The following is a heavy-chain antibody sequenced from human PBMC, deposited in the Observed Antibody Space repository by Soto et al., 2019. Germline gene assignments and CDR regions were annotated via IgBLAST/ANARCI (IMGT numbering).Heavy chain of an antibody. D-gene: IGHD6-13*01. V-gene: IGHV3-23*01. CDR3: VQDWTGNSCPCMVV. J-gene: IGHJ6*02. CDR1: GFTFSSFA. CDR2: ISSCGETT. Sequence: EVQLLESGGGLVQPGGSLRLSCAASGFTFSSFAMTWVRQAPGEGLEWVSSISSCGETTYYSDSVKGRFTISRDISKNMVYLQMTSLRAEDTAVYFCVQDWTGNSCPCMVVWGQGTTVTVSS.